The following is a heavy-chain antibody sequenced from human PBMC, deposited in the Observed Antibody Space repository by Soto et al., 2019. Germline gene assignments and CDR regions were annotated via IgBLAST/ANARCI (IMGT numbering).Heavy chain of an antibody. V-gene: IGHV1-3*01. CDR2: INAGNGNT. D-gene: IGHD3-10*01. CDR3: ARDRVRGVSGSFDY. J-gene: IGHJ4*02. Sequence: QVQLVQSGAEVKKPGASVKVSCKASGYTFTSYAMHWVRQAPGQRLEWMGWINAGNGNTNYSQKFQGRVTITRDTSASTAYMELSSLRSEDTAVYYCARDRVRGVSGSFDYWGQGTLVTVSS. CDR1: GYTFTSYA.